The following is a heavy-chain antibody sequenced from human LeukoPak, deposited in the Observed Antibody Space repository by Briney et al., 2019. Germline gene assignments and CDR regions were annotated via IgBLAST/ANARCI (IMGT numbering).Heavy chain of an antibody. V-gene: IGHV4-59*01. J-gene: IGHJ5*02. CDR1: GGSIAYYP. CDR3: ARVGSVYDSSGYRFGWFDP. CDR2: ITDSGNT. D-gene: IGHD3-22*01. Sequence: PSETLSLTCTVSGGSIAYYPWSWIRQPPGKELEWIGYITDSGNTKYNPSLKSRVTILVDASKNQFSLKLSSVTAADTAVYYCARVGSVYDSSGYRFGWFDPWGQGTLVTVSS.